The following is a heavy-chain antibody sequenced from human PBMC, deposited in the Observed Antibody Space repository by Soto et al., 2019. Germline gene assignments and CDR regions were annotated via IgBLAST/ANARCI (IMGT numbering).Heavy chain of an antibody. CDR3: ARVGYSSGWLPDY. Sequence: EVQLVESGGGLVKPGGSLRLSCAASGFTFSSYSMKWVRQAPGKGLEWVSLISSSSRYIYYADSLKGRFTISRDNAKNSLYLQMNSLRAEDTAVYYCARVGYSSGWLPDYWGQETLVTVSS. V-gene: IGHV3-21*01. CDR2: ISSSSRYI. J-gene: IGHJ4*02. D-gene: IGHD6-19*01. CDR1: GFTFSSYS.